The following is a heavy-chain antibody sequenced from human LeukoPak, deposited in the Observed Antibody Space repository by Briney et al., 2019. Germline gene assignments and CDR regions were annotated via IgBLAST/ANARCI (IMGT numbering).Heavy chain of an antibody. V-gene: IGHV4-59*08. CDR3: ARSEGRPAEYFQL. CDR1: GGSISSYY. CDR2: IYYSGST. J-gene: IGHJ1*01. Sequence: SETLSLTCTVSGGSISSYYWSWIRQPPGKGLEWIGYIYYSGSTNYNPSLKSRVTISVDTSKNQFSLKLSSVTAADTAVYYCARSEGRPAEYFQLWGQGTLVTVSS. D-gene: IGHD2-15*01.